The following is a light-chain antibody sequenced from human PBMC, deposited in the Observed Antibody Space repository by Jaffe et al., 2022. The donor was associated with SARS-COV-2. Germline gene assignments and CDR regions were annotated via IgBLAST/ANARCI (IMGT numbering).Light chain of an antibody. CDR1: QDIRHD. CDR2: AAS. J-gene: IGKJ1*01. CDR3: LQDYHYPGGT. Sequence: AIQMTQSPSFLSASVGDRVTITCRASQDIRHDLGWYQQKPGKAPKLLIYAASSLQSGVPSRFSGTKSGTEFTLTISNLQPEDFATYYCLQDYHYPGGTFGQGTKVEIK. V-gene: IGKV1-6*01.